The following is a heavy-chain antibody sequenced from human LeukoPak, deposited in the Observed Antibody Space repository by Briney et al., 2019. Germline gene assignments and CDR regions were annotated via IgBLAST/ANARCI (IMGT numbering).Heavy chain of an antibody. Sequence: SETLSLTCAVSGGSISSSNWWSWVRQPPGKGLEWIGEIYHSGSTNYNPSLKSRVTISVDKSKNQFSLKLSSVTAADTAVYYCARERRAMVALGPDYWGQGTLVTVSS. V-gene: IGHV4-4*02. J-gene: IGHJ4*02. D-gene: IGHD5-18*01. CDR3: ARERRAMVALGPDY. CDR1: GGSISSSNW. CDR2: IYHSGST.